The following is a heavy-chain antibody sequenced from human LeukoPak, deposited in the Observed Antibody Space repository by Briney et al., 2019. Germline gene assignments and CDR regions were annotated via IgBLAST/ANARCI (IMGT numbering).Heavy chain of an antibody. J-gene: IGHJ6*02. D-gene: IGHD6-13*01. Sequence: GGSLRLSCATSGFTFDDYTMHWVRQAPGKGLEWVSGISLNRGSIGYADSVKGRFTISRDSAKNSLYLQMNGLRAEDTALYYCAKEGSSSQYFYYGMDAWGQGTTVTVSS. CDR3: AKEGSSSQYFYYGMDA. CDR1: GFTFDDYT. CDR2: ISLNRGSI. V-gene: IGHV3-9*01.